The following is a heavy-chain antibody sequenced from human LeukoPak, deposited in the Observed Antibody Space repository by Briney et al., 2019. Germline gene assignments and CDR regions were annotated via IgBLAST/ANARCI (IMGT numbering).Heavy chain of an antibody. V-gene: IGHV6-1*01. CDR1: GDSVSSNNGA. Sequence: LSQTLSLTCAISGDSVSSNNGAWNWIRQSPSRGLEWLGRTYYRSKWYNDYAESMKGRITINPDTSKNQFSVQLNSVTPEDTAVHYCARDVGNTGWYTFDYWGQGTLVTVSS. CDR3: ARDVGNTGWYTFDY. CDR2: TYYRSKWYN. J-gene: IGHJ4*02. D-gene: IGHD6-19*01.